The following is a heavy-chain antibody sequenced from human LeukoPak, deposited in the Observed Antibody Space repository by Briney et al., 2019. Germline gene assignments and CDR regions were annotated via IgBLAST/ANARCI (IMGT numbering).Heavy chain of an antibody. CDR3: AEDRGNYYDSSGYYFFGYYFDY. Sequence: PGGSLRLSCAASGFTFSSYAMNWVRQAPGKGLEWVSAISGSGGGTYYADSVKGRFTISRDNSKNTLYLQMNSLGAEDTAVYYSAEDRGNYYDSSGYYFFGYYFDYWGQGTPVTVSS. V-gene: IGHV3-23*01. D-gene: IGHD3-22*01. CDR2: ISGSGGGT. J-gene: IGHJ4*02. CDR1: GFTFSSYA.